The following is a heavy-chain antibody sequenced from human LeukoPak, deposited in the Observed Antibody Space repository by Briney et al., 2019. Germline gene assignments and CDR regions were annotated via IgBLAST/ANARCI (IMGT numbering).Heavy chain of an antibody. CDR3: ARDFGSSGYYYIDY. CDR2: ISYDGNNK. J-gene: IGHJ4*02. D-gene: IGHD3-22*01. V-gene: IGHV3-30-3*01. Sequence: GGSLRLSCAASGFTFSNNAMHWVRQAPGKGLEWVAIISYDGNNKYYADSVKGRFTISRDNSKNTLYLQMNSLRAEDTAVYYCARDFGSSGYYYIDYWGQGTLVTVSS. CDR1: GFTFSNNA.